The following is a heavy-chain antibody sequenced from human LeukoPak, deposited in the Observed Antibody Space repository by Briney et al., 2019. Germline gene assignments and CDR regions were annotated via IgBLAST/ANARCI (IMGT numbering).Heavy chain of an antibody. CDR1: GGSFSGYY. V-gene: IGHV4-34*01. Sequence: PSETLSLTCAVYGGSFSGYYWSWIRQPPGKGLEWIGEINHSGSTNYNPSLKRRVTISVDTSKNQFSLKLSSVTAADTAVYYCARVRQQLVPAYFDYWGQGTLVTVSS. CDR2: INHSGST. CDR3: ARVRQQLVPAYFDY. J-gene: IGHJ4*02. D-gene: IGHD6-13*01.